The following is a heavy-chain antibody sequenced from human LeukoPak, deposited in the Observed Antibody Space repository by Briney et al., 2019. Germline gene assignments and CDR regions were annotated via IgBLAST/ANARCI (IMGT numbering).Heavy chain of an antibody. CDR3: ARGFDSSGQDY. D-gene: IGHD3-22*01. J-gene: IGHJ4*02. CDR2: IKHDGSEK. CDR1: GFTFSHYW. Sequence: GGSLTLSCAASGFTFSHYWMNWVRQAPGKGLEWVANIKHDGSEKYSVDSVKGRFTISRDNAKNSVYLQMNSLRAEDTAVYYCARGFDSSGQDYWGQGTLVTVSS. V-gene: IGHV3-7*04.